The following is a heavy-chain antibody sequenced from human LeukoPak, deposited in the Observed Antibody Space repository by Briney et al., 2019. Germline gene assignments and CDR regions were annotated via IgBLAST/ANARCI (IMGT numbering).Heavy chain of an antibody. CDR3: ASSPRLTTSWFLFDS. D-gene: IGHD2-2*01. J-gene: IGHJ5*01. CDR2: VYYSGST. Sequence: PSETLSLTCSVSGDSFSNYYWTWIRQPPGKGLEWIGYVYYSGSTNYNLSLTTRLHLSVDTSKNRFSLKLSSVTAADTAVYYCASSPRLTTSWFLFDSWGHGTLVTVSS. CDR1: GDSFSNYY. V-gene: IGHV4-59*08.